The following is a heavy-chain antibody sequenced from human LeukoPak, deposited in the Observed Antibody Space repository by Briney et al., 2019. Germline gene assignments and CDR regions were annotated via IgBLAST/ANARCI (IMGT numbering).Heavy chain of an antibody. CDR1: GYTFTGYY. D-gene: IGHD1-26*01. J-gene: IGHJ4*02. CDR3: VRDGGDNGSSGS. V-gene: IGHV1-2*02. Sequence: ASVKVSRKASGYTFTGYYVHWVRQAPGQGLEWMGWINPNNGATNYAQKFQGRVTVTRDTSISTAYMELSNLGSDDTALYYCVRDGGDNGSSGSWGQGTLVTVSS. CDR2: INPNNGAT.